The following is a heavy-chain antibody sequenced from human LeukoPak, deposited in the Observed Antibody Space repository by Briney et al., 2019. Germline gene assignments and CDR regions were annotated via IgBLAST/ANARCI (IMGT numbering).Heavy chain of an antibody. CDR2: IKSKTDGGTT. J-gene: IGHJ6*03. Sequence: GGSLRLSCAASGFTFSNAWMSWVRQAPGKGLEWVGRIKSKTDGGTTDYAAPVKGRFTISRDDSKNTLYLQMNSLKTEDTAVYYCTTDRVEQPWLYYYYMDVWGKGTTVTVSS. V-gene: IGHV3-15*01. CDR1: GFTFSNAW. D-gene: IGHD6-6*01. CDR3: TTDRVEQPWLYYYYMDV.